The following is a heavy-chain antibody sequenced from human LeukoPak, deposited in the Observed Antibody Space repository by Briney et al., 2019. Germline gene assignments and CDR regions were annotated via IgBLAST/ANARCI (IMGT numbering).Heavy chain of an antibody. Sequence: PGGSLRLSXAASGFTFNNYGMHWVRQAPGKGLEWVAVIWYDGSNKYYADSVKGRFTISRDNSKNTLYLQMNSLGAEDTAVYYCAKAGYSGNFDYWGQGTLVTVSS. V-gene: IGHV3-33*06. CDR3: AKAGYSGNFDY. J-gene: IGHJ4*02. CDR1: GFTFNNYG. D-gene: IGHD5-12*01. CDR2: IWYDGSNK.